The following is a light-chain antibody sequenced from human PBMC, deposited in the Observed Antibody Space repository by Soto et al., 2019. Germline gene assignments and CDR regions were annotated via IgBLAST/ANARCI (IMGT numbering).Light chain of an antibody. CDR3: QHYDTPFT. Sequence: EIVLTQSPATLSVSPGAGATLSCRSSQSISTHLAWYKQKPGQAPRLLIYGASNRATGIPDRFSGSGSGTDFTLTISRLEPEDFALYYCQHYDTPFTFGPGTKVDIK. V-gene: IGKV3-20*01. J-gene: IGKJ3*01. CDR2: GAS. CDR1: QSISTH.